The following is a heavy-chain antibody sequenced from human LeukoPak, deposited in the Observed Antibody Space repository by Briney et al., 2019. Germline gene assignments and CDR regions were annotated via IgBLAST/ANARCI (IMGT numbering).Heavy chain of an antibody. Sequence: SQTLSLTCTVSGGSISSGGYYWSWIRQHPGKGLEWIGYIYYSGSTYYNPSLKSRVTISVDTSKNQFSLKLKSVTAADTAVYYCARSQYSEYDYELWGQGTLVTVSS. CDR1: GGSISSGGYY. D-gene: IGHD5-12*01. CDR2: IYYSGST. CDR3: ARSQYSEYDYEL. V-gene: IGHV4-31*03. J-gene: IGHJ4*02.